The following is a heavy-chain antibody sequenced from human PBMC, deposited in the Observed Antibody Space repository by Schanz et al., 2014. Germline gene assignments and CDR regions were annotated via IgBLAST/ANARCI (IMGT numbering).Heavy chain of an antibody. CDR1: EYSFTSYS. Sequence: QVHLVQSGAEVKRPGASVKVSCKASEYSFTSYSMHWVRQAPGQRLEWMGWINTGSGDTKYSQNFRGRVTITRDTSASTAYMELSSLRSEDTAVYSCARGIGGYGANNYFDYGGQGTLVTVSS. J-gene: IGHJ4*02. CDR3: ARGIGGYGANNYFDY. D-gene: IGHD5-12*01. V-gene: IGHV1-3*04. CDR2: INTGSGDT.